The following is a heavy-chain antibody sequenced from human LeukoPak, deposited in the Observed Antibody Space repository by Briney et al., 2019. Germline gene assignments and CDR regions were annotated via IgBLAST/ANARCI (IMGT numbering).Heavy chain of an antibody. CDR2: TTDDAST. Sequence: GGSLRLSCAASGFTFSSAWMHWVRQAPGTGLVWVSRTTDDASTTYADPVKGRFTISRDNAKNTLYLQMNSLRAEDSAVYYCVRDRVGPDYWGQGTLVTVSS. CDR3: VRDRVGPDY. CDR1: GFTFSSAW. V-gene: IGHV3-74*03. J-gene: IGHJ4*02. D-gene: IGHD1-26*01.